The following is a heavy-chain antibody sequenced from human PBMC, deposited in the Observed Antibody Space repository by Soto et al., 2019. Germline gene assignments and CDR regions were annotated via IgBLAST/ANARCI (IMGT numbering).Heavy chain of an antibody. CDR3: AKGRGTLAVVSNWFDP. J-gene: IGHJ5*02. D-gene: IGHD6-19*01. V-gene: IGHV3-9*01. CDR1: GFTFEDSA. CDR2: INWNSGSV. Sequence: EVQVVESGGGLVQPGRSLRLSCAAFGFTFEDSAMHWIRQTPGKGLEWVAGINWNSGSVGYAESVKGRVTISRDNANNSLYLQMDSLRTEDTALYYCAKGRGTLAVVSNWFDPWGQGTLVTVSS.